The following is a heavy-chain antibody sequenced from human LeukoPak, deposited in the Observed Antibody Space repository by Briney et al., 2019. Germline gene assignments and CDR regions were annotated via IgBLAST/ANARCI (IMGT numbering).Heavy chain of an antibody. CDR1: GFTFSSYA. Sequence: GGSLRLSCAASGFTFSSYAMSWVRQAPGKGLEWVSAISGSGGSTYYADSVKGRFTISRDNSKNTLYMKMNSLRAEDTAVYYCAKEFGDIVVVPAAIWGQGTTVTVSS. CDR3: AKEFGDIVVVPAAI. D-gene: IGHD2-2*01. CDR2: ISGSGGST. V-gene: IGHV3-23*01. J-gene: IGHJ6*02.